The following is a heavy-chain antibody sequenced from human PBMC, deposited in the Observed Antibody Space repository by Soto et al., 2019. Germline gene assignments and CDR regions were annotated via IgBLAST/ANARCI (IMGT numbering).Heavy chain of an antibody. J-gene: IGHJ4*02. Sequence: PGGSLRLSCAASGFSFSKLWMSWVRQSPGKGLEWVANIRQDGSERNYMDSVKGRFTISRDNGRNSLFLQMSSLRVEDTAVYYCASRYLEHFLISRCPTPYDLWCPGLQVNVSS. CDR1: GFSFSKLW. V-gene: IGHV3-7*05. CDR3: ASRYLEHFLISRCPTPYDL. CDR2: IRQDGSER. D-gene: IGHD1-20*01.